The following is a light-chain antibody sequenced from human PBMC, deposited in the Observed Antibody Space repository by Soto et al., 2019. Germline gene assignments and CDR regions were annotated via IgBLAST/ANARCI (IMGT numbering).Light chain of an antibody. Sequence: EIVLTQSPGTLSLSPGERATLFCRSSESVGSSRLAWYQQNPGQAPKLIMYGDSNRAAGIPDRFSGSGSGTDFTLTISRLEPEDFAVYYCQQYGGSPRTFGQGTKVDIK. V-gene: IGKV3-20*01. CDR2: GDS. CDR3: QQYGGSPRT. J-gene: IGKJ1*01. CDR1: ESVGSSR.